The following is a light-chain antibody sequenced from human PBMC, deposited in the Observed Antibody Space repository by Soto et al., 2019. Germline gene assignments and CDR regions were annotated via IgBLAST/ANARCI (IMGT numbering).Light chain of an antibody. V-gene: IGKV1-5*03. CDR2: KAS. CDR3: QQYHTYWWT. CDR1: QTIINW. J-gene: IGKJ1*01. Sequence: DIQMTQSPSTLSASVGDRLTIPCRATQTIINWLAWYQQKPGKAPKLLIYKASSLESEVPSRFSGSGSETEFTLTINSLQPDDSATYYCQQYHTYWWTFGQGTKVDIK.